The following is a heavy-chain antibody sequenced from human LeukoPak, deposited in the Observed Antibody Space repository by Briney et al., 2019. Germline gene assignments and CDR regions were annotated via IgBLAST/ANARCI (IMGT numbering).Heavy chain of an antibody. Sequence: GGSLRLSCAASRFTFSSYWMSWVRQAPGKGLEWVANIKQDGSEKYYVDSVKGRFTISRDNAKNSLYLQMNSLRAEDTAVYYCARDDYGGTFDAFDVWGQGAMVTVSS. CDR2: IKQDGSEK. J-gene: IGHJ3*01. CDR3: ARDDYGGTFDAFDV. CDR1: RFTFSSYW. D-gene: IGHD4-17*01. V-gene: IGHV3-7*01.